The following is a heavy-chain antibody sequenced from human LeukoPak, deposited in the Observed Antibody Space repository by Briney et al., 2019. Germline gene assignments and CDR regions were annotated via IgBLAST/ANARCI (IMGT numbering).Heavy chain of an antibody. CDR3: AKGFAYYYDSSGYQIDY. V-gene: IGHV3-30*18. CDR1: GFTFSSYG. CDR2: ISYDGSNK. D-gene: IGHD3-22*01. J-gene: IGHJ4*02. Sequence: PGGSLRLSCAASGFTFSSYGMHWVRQAPGKGLEWVAVISYDGSNKYYADSVKGRFTISRDNSKNTLYLQMNSLRAGDTAVYYCAKGFAYYYDSSGYQIDYWGQGTLVTVSS.